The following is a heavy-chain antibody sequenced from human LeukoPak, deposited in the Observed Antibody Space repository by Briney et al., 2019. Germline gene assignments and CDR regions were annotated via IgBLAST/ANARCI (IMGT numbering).Heavy chain of an antibody. CDR1: GXSISNYY. J-gene: IGHJ4*02. CDR2: VYYNGSP. V-gene: IGHV4-59*01. CDR3: ARDAGFGETDY. Sequence: SETLSLTCTVLGXSISNYYGSWIRQPPGKGLEWIGYVYYNGSPNYNPSLKSRVTISVDTSKNQFSLKLSSVTAADTAVYYCARDAGFGETDYWGQGTLVTVSS. D-gene: IGHD3-10*01.